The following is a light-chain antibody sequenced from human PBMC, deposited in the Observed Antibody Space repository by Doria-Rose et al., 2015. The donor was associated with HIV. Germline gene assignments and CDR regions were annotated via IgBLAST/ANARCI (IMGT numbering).Light chain of an antibody. CDR2: EVS. V-gene: IGLV2-23*02. CDR1: SSDVRRYHL. Sequence: QSALIQSASVSGSPGQSITISYTRTSSDVRRYHLVAWYQQYTCKAATLMIFEVSKRHSGMSNRFSGSKSGNTASLTISGLQAEDEADYYCYSYVGSSTVVFGGGTKLTVL. CDR3: YSYVGSSTVV. J-gene: IGLJ3*02.